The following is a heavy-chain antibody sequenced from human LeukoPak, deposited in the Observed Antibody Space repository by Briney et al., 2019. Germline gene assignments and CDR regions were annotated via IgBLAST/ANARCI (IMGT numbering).Heavy chain of an antibody. J-gene: IGHJ6*03. D-gene: IGHD6-19*01. CDR3: ARKNGALYSGWIYYYYYYMDV. V-gene: IGHV4-61*02. CDR1: GDSISSGFYY. CDR2: VDSSGRT. Sequence: PSETLSLTCTVSGDSISSGFYYWDWIRQPAGKGLEWIARVDSSGRTNLNPSLKSRVTISSDTSKNQFSLKLSSVTAADTAVYYCARKNGALYSGWIYYYYYYMDVWGKGTTVTVSS.